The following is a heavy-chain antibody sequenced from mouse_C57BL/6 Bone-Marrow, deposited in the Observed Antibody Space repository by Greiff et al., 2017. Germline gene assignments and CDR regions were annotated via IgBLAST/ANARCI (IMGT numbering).Heavy chain of an antibody. J-gene: IGHJ3*01. CDR3: ANSLAY. CDR2: IFPENGHT. Sequence: VQLQQSGAELMRPGASVKFSCTSSGFNIKDYYINWVKQRPEHGLEWLGAIFPENGHTKHYAKFKGKATITADTSSNTAYLQLSSLTSEDSAIYYCANSLAYWGQGTPVTVSA. CDR1: GFNIKDYY. V-gene: IGHV14-4*01.